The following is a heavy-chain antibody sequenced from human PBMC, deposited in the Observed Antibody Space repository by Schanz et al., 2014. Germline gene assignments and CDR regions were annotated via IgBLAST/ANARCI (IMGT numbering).Heavy chain of an antibody. Sequence: QLQLQESGPGLVKPSETLSLTCAVSGGSISSGGYSWSWIRQPPGKGLEWIGYIFFRGSTYYNPSLKSRVTISIDTYKTQFSLRLPSVTAADTAVYYCYGMDVWGQGTTVTVSS. CDR3: YGMDV. J-gene: IGHJ6*02. CDR2: IFFRGST. V-gene: IGHV4-30-4*07. CDR1: GGSISSGGYS.